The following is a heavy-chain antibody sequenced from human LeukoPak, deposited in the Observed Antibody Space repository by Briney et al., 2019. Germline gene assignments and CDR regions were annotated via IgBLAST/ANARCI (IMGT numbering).Heavy chain of an antibody. CDR3: ARGYGGIGH. CDR1: GGYFSGYY. Sequence: ASETLSLTCAVYGGYFSGYYWSWIRQPPGKGLEWIGEINHSGSANYNPSLKSRVTISLDMSKNQFSLNLSSVTAADTAVYYCARGYGGIGHWGQGTLVTVSS. D-gene: IGHD4-23*01. V-gene: IGHV4-34*01. CDR2: INHSGSA. J-gene: IGHJ4*02.